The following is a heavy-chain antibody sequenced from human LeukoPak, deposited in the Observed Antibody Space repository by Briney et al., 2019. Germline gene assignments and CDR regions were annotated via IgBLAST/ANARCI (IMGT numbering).Heavy chain of an antibody. D-gene: IGHD5-12*01. Sequence: ASVKVSCKASGYTFTDYYMHWVRQAPGQGLEWMGWINPKSGGTNYAQKFQGRVTMTRNTSISTAYMELTRLTSDDTALYYCARRGKSGYNDYWGQGTLVTVSS. CDR3: ARRGKSGYNDY. CDR2: INPKSGGT. CDR1: GYTFTDYY. V-gene: IGHV1-2*02. J-gene: IGHJ4*02.